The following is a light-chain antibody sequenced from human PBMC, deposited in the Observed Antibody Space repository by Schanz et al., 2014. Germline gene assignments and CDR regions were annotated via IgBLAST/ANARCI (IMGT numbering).Light chain of an antibody. Sequence: EIVLTQSPGTLSLSPGERVALSCRASQTIRTNFLAWYQQKPGQAPRLLIFDASNRATGVPDRFSGSGSGTDFTLTISRLEPEDFAVYYCQQYGSSPPTFGQGTKVEIK. CDR1: QTIRTNF. V-gene: IGKV3-20*01. J-gene: IGKJ1*01. CDR2: DAS. CDR3: QQYGSSPPT.